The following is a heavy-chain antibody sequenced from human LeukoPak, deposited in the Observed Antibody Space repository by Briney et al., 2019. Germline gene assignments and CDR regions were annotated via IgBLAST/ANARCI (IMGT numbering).Heavy chain of an antibody. CDR2: ISGSGGST. CDR1: GFTFSSYA. CDR3: AIRAYAYYYYYMDV. V-gene: IGHV3-23*01. Sequence: GGSLRLSCAASGFTFSSYAMSWVRQAPGKGLEWVSAISGSGGSTYYADSVKGRFTISRDNSKNTLYLQMNSLRAEDTAVYYCAIRAYAYYYYYMDVWGKGTTVTVSS. J-gene: IGHJ6*03. D-gene: IGHD4-17*01.